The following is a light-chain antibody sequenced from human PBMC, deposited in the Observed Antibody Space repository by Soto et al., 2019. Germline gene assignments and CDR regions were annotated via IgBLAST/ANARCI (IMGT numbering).Light chain of an antibody. V-gene: IGKV1-5*03. CDR2: MAS. CDR3: QQHNSYPAT. Sequence: DIQMTQSPSTLSASVGERVTITCRASQSISTWLAWYQQKPGKAPQLLIYMASTLESGVPSRFSGCASGTEFTLNISSLQPDDLATYYCQQHNSYPATFGQGTKVEIK. J-gene: IGKJ1*01. CDR1: QSISTW.